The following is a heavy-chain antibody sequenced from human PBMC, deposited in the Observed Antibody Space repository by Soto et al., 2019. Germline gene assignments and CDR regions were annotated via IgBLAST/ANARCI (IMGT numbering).Heavy chain of an antibody. D-gene: IGHD2-15*01. CDR1: GFTFSSYS. V-gene: IGHV3-21*01. CDR3: ARDFRGRYCSGGSCWAFDY. J-gene: IGHJ4*02. CDR2: ISSSSSYI. Sequence: ESGGGLVKSGGSLRLSCAASGFTFSSYSMNWVRQAPGKGLEWVSSISSSSSYIYYADSVKGRFTISRDNAKNSLYLQMNSLRAEDTAVYYCARDFRGRYCSGGSCWAFDYWGQGTLATVSS.